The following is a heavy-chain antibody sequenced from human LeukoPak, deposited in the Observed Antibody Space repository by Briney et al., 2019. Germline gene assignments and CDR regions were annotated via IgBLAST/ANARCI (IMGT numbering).Heavy chain of an antibody. D-gene: IGHD5-18*01. CDR2: LYYTGST. CDR1: GVSISSSTYY. V-gene: IGHV4-39*01. CDR3: ACRVDTAMVIAY. Sequence: NTSETLSLTCSVSGVSISSSTYYWGWIRQPPGKGLEWIGTLYYTGSTYYNPSLKSRVTISVDTSKNQFSLKLSSVTAADTAVYYCACRVDTAMVIAYWGQGILVTVSS. J-gene: IGHJ4*02.